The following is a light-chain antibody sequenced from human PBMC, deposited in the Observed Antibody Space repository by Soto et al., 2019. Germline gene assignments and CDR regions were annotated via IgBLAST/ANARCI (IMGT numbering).Light chain of an antibody. CDR1: SSDVGGYNY. V-gene: IGLV2-8*01. CDR2: EVS. CDR3: SSYAGSNNPWV. J-gene: IGLJ3*02. Sequence: QSALTQPPSASGSPGQSVTISCTGTSSDVGGYNYVSWYQQYPGKAPKLMTYEVSKRPSGVPNRFSGSKSGNTASLTVSGLPADDEADYYCSSYAGSNNPWVFGGGTKLTVL.